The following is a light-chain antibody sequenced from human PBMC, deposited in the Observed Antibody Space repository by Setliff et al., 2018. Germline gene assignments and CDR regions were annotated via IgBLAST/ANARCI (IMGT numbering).Light chain of an antibody. V-gene: IGLV2-14*01. CDR2: DVS. J-gene: IGLJ1*01. CDR1: SSDVGGYDH. Sequence: QSALTQPASVPGSLGQSITISCTGTSSDVGGYDHVSCYQQHPGKAPKLMIYDVSQRPSGVSNRFSGSKSGNTASLTISGLQAEDEADYYCSSYTITTAYVLGTGTKVTVL. CDR3: SSYTITTAYV.